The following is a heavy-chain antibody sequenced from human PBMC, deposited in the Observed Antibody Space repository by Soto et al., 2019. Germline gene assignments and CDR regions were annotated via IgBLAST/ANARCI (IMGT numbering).Heavy chain of an antibody. J-gene: IGHJ6*02. CDR3: ARPRIVVVPAANYYYYGMDV. V-gene: IGHV5-10-1*01. Sequence: GESLKISCKGSGYSFTSYWIGWVRQMPGKGLEWMGRIDPSDSYTNYSPSFQGHVTISADKSISTAYLQWSSLKASDTAMYYCARPRIVVVPAANYYYYGMDVWGQGTTVTVSS. CDR1: GYSFTSYW. D-gene: IGHD2-2*01. CDR2: IDPSDSYT.